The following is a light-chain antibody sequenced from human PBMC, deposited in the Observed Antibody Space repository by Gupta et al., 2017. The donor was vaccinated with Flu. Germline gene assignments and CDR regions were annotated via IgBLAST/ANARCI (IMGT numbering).Light chain of an antibody. CDR1: QSVSSN. CDR2: GAS. V-gene: IGKV3-15*01. CDR3: QQYNNWPPYT. Sequence: EIGMTQSPPTLSVSPGERATLSCRASQSVSSNLAWYQQKPGQAPRLLIYGASTRATGIPARFSGSGSGTEFTLTISSLQSEDFAVYYCQQYNNWPPYTFGQGTKLEIK. J-gene: IGKJ2*01.